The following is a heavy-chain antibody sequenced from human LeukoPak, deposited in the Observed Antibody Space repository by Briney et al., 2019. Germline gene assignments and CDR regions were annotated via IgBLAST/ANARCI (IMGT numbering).Heavy chain of an antibody. D-gene: IGHD2-15*01. CDR1: GFTFSSYA. V-gene: IGHV3-23*01. Sequence: GGSLRLSCAASGFTFSSYAMSWVRQAPGKGLEWVSAISGSGGTTYYADSVKGRFTISRDNSKNTLYLQKNSLRAEDTAVYYCAKDPYCSGGDCRPIDYWGQGTLVTVSS. CDR2: ISGSGGTT. J-gene: IGHJ4*02. CDR3: AKDPYCSGGDCRPIDY.